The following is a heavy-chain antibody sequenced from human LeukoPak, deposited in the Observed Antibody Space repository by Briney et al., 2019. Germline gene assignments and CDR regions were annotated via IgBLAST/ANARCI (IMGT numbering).Heavy chain of an antibody. V-gene: IGHV4-34*01. CDR1: GGSFSGYC. J-gene: IGHJ4*02. D-gene: IGHD6-19*01. CDR2: INRSGST. CDR3: ARGPTVSQWLVLGLDY. Sequence: SETLSLTCAVYGGSFSGYCWSWIRQPPGKGLEWIGEINRSGSTNYNPSLKSRVTISVDTSKNQFSLKLSSVTAADTAVYYCARGPTVSQWLVLGLDYWGQGTLVTVSS.